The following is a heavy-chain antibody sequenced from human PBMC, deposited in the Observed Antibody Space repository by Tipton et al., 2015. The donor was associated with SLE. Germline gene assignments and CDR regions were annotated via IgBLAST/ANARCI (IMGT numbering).Heavy chain of an antibody. CDR3: AKESSRRDGSSYHVGY. CDR2: IKQDGSEK. V-gene: IGHV3-7*01. J-gene: IGHJ4*02. D-gene: IGHD6-13*01. Sequence: SLRLSCAASGFTFSCYLKSWVRQAPGEGLEWVANIKQDGSEKYYVDSVKGRFTISSDNAKNSLYLQMNSLRAEDTAVYYCAKESSRRDGSSYHVGYWGQGTLVTVSS. CDR1: GFTFSCYL.